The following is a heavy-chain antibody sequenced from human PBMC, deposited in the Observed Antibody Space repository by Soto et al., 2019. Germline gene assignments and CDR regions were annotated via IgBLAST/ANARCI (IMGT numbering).Heavy chain of an antibody. D-gene: IGHD3-22*01. CDR2: ISAYNGNT. CDR1: GYTFTSYG. Sequence: GASVKVSCKASGYTFTSYGISWVRQAPGQGLEWMGWISAYNGNTNYAQKLQGRVTMTTDTSTSTAYMELRSLRSDDTAVYYCARYSSGYYYWFSRSYFDYWGQGTLVTVS. J-gene: IGHJ4*02. V-gene: IGHV1-18*04. CDR3: ARYSSGYYYWFSRSYFDY.